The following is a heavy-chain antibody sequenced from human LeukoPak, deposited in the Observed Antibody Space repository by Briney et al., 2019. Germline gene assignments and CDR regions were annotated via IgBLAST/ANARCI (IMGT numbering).Heavy chain of an antibody. J-gene: IGHJ4*02. V-gene: IGHV3-30*03. Sequence: GGSLRLSCAASGFTFTTSGMHWVRQAPGKGLEWMALISSDGNSKDYADSVKGRFTISRDNSKNTVSPQMNSLRPEDTAVYYCARLFGGVTTYDYWGQGALVTVSS. CDR2: ISSDGNSK. CDR3: ARLFGGVTTYDY. D-gene: IGHD2-8*02. CDR1: GFTFTTSG.